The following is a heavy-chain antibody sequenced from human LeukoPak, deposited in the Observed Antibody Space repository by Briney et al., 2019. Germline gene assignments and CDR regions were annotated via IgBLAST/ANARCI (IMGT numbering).Heavy chain of an antibody. V-gene: IGHV4-59*01. Sequence: PSETLSLTCTVSGGSISSFYWGWIRQPPGKGLEWIGYIYYSGSTKYNPSLKSRVTISVDTSKNQFSLKLTSVTAADTAVYYCARHGGVGGYSYVNPFDHWGQGTLVTVSS. CDR2: IYYSGST. CDR3: ARHGGVGGYSYVNPFDH. J-gene: IGHJ4*02. D-gene: IGHD5-18*01. CDR1: GGSISSFY.